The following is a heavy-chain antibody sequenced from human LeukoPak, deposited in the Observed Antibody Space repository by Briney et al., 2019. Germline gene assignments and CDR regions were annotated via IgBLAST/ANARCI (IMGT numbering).Heavy chain of an antibody. CDR3: ARDSGGYDVEYFDY. J-gene: IGHJ4*02. CDR1: GGSISSSSYY. D-gene: IGHD5-12*01. V-gene: IGHV4-39*07. CDR2: IYYSGST. Sequence: SETLSLTCTVSGGSISSSSYYWGWIRQPPGKGLEWIGSIYYSGSTNYNPSLKSRVTMSVDTSKNQFSLKLSSVTAADMAVYYCARDSGGYDVEYFDYWGQGTLVTVSS.